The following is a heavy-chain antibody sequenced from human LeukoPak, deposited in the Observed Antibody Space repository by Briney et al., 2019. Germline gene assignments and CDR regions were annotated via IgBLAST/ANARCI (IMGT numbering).Heavy chain of an antibody. V-gene: IGHV4-38-2*01. CDR2: IYHSGST. CDR3: ARAPRDSSSSNYMRKFDY. D-gene: IGHD3-22*01. J-gene: IGHJ4*02. Sequence: PSETLSLTCAVSGYSISSDNYWVWIRQPPGQGLEWTGGIYHSGSTYYNPSLKSRVTMSVDTSKNQFSLKLSSVTAADTAVYYCARAPRDSSSSNYMRKFDYWGQGTLVTVSS. CDR1: GYSISSDNY.